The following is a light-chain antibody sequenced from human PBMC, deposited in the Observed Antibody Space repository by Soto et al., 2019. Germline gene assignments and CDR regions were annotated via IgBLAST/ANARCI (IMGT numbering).Light chain of an antibody. CDR3: QHYAGSPRT. CDR1: QSFMSGS. V-gene: IGKV3-20*01. J-gene: IGKJ2*02. CDR2: RAS. Sequence: DTVMSPYTVTLHLIQGAGAPLYCRGGQSFMSGSLAWYQQRPGQAPRLLIYRASSRAADIPDRFSGSGYGTDFILTISGLEPEDFAVYYCQHYAGSPRTFGQGTKVDIK.